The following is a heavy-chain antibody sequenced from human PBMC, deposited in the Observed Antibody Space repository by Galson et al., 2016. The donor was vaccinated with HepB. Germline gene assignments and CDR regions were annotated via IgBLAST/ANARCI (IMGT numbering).Heavy chain of an antibody. CDR2: IYSGGTT. D-gene: IGHD3-22*01. CDR3: ARGDTSGSPGQDY. V-gene: IGHV3-53*01. Sequence: SLRLSCAASGFTFSGYNMNWVRQAPGKGLEWVSVIYSGGTTYYADSVKGRFTISRDNSKNTVYLQMNSLRAEDTAVYYCARGDTSGSPGQDYWGKGTLVTVSS. J-gene: IGHJ4*02. CDR1: GFTFSGYN.